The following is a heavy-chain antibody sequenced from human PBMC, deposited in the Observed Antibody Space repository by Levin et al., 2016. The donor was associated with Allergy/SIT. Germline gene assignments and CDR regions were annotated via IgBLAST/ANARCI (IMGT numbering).Heavy chain of an antibody. J-gene: IGHJ4*02. CDR2: TYYRSKWYN. V-gene: IGHV6-1*01. D-gene: IGHD6-6*01. Sequence: WIRQSPSRGLEWLGRTYYRSKWYNDYAVSVKSRITINPDTSKNQFSLQLNSVTPEDTAVYYCAREGGFEYSSSFDYWGQGTLVTVSS. CDR3: AREGGFEYSSSFDY.